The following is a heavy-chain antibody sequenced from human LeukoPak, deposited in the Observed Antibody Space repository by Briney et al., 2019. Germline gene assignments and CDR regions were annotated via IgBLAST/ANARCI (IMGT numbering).Heavy chain of an antibody. D-gene: IGHD6-19*01. CDR1: GYTFNIYG. V-gene: IGHV1-18*01. CDR3: ARDQYTSDWATPDY. CDR2: ISAYSGNT. J-gene: IGHJ4*02. Sequence: GASVKVSCKASGYTFNIYGINWVRQAPGQGLEWMGWISAYSGNTNYAQNLQGRFTMTTDTSTSTAYMELRDLRSDDTATYYCARDQYTSDWATPDYWGQGTLVIVSS.